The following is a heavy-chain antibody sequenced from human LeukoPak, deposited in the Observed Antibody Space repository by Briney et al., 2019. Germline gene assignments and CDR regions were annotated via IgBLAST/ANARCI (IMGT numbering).Heavy chain of an antibody. J-gene: IGHJ4*02. V-gene: IGHV3-30*03. Sequence: GGSLRLSCAASGFTFSNYGIHWVRQAPGKGLEWVAVISYDGNNKYYADSVKGRFTISRDNSKNTLFLQMNSLRAEDTAVYYCARYLYCGGDCYFFDYWGQGTLVTVSS. D-gene: IGHD2-21*02. CDR1: GFTFSNYG. CDR2: ISYDGNNK. CDR3: ARYLYCGGDCYFFDY.